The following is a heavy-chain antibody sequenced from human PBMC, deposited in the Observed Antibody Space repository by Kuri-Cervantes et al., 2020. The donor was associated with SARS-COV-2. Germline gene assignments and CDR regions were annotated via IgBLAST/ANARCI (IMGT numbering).Heavy chain of an antibody. CDR2: INPSGGST. Sequence: ASVKVSCKASGYTFTSYYMHWVRQAPGQGLEWMGIINPSGGSTSYAQKFQGRVTMTRDTSTSTVYMELSSLRSEDTAVYYCARGIPHGVDSSGWYKVFFGPLDYWGQGTLVTVSS. CDR3: ARGIPHGVDSSGWYKVFFGPLDY. J-gene: IGHJ4*02. D-gene: IGHD6-19*01. CDR1: GYTFTSYY. V-gene: IGHV1-46*01.